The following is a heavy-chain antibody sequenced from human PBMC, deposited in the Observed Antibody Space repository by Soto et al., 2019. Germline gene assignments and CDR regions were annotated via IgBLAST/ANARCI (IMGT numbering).Heavy chain of an antibody. CDR3: VISSSHYYGMDV. J-gene: IGHJ6*02. D-gene: IGHD6-6*01. CDR1: GFTVSSNY. CDR2: IYSGGST. Sequence: EVQLVETGGGLIQPGGSLRLSCAASGFTVSSNYMSWVRQAPGKGLEWVSVIYSGGSTYYADSVKGRFTISRDNSKNTLYLQMNRLRAEDTAVYYCVISSSHYYGMDVWGQGTTVTVSS. V-gene: IGHV3-53*02.